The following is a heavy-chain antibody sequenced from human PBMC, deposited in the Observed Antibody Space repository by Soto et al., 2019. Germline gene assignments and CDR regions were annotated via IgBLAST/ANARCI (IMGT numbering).Heavy chain of an antibody. CDR1: GFSVSSNY. V-gene: IGHV3-53*01. CDR2: IYSGGNT. CDR3: ARDSTWIPYYHYGMDV. D-gene: IGHD5-18*01. Sequence: GGSLRLSCAASGFSVSSNYMSWVRQAPGKGLEWVSVIYSGGNTHYAGSVKGRFTISRDNSKNTLYLQMNSLRAEDTAVYYCARDSTWIPYYHYGMDVWGQGTTVTVSS. J-gene: IGHJ6*02.